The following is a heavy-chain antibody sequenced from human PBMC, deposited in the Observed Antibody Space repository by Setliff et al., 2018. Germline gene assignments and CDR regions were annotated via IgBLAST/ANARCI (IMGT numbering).Heavy chain of an antibody. J-gene: IGHJ4*02. CDR3: ARRRYYDSSGYYYFDY. CDR2: IYPGDSDT. V-gene: IGHV5-51*01. D-gene: IGHD3-22*01. Sequence: GESLKISCKGSGYSFTSYWIGWERQMPGKGLEWMGIIYPGDSDTRYSPSFQGQVTISADKSISTAYLQWSSLKASDTAMYYCARRRYYDSSGYYYFDYWGQGTLVTVSS. CDR1: GYSFTSYW.